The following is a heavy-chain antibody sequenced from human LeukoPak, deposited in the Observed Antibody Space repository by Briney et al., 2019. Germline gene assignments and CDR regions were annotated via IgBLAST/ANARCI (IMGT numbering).Heavy chain of an antibody. CDR2: IWYDGSNK. J-gene: IGHJ3*02. CDR3: ARRDGGDAFDI. Sequence: GGSLRLSCTASGFIFSDYAMHWVRQAPGKGLEWVAVIWYDGSNKYYADSVKGRFTMSRDNSKNTLYLQMSSLRAEDTAVYYCARRDGGDAFDIWGQGTMVTVSS. V-gene: IGHV3-33*08. CDR1: GFIFSDYA. D-gene: IGHD3-16*01.